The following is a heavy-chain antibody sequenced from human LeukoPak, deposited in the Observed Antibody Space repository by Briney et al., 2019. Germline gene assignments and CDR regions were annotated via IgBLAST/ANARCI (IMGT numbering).Heavy chain of an antibody. CDR2: IHYSGST. Sequence: SETLSLTCSVSGASISSHYWSWIRQPPGKGLEWIGYIHYSGSTNCNPSLKSRVTISLDTSKNQFSLKLTSVTAADTAVYYCASQYCTNGVCPFDYWGQGTLVTVSS. CDR1: GASISSHY. D-gene: IGHD2-8*01. V-gene: IGHV4-59*11. J-gene: IGHJ4*02. CDR3: ASQYCTNGVCPFDY.